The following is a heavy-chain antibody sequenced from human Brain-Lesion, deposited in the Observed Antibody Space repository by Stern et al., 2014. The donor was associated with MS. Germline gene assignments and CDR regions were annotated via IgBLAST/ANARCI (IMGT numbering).Heavy chain of an antibody. J-gene: IGHJ4*02. CDR3: ARRGDSSSSGFDY. D-gene: IGHD6-6*01. CDR1: GYRFTSNW. V-gene: IGHV5-51*01. Sequence: EVQLVESGAAVKKPGESLKISCKCSGYRFTSNWVGWGRLLPGKGLERKGIIWPGDSDPRSSPYFQGQVTISADKSISTAYLQWSSLQASDTAMYYCARRGDSSSSGFDYWGQGTLVIVSS. CDR2: IWPGDSDP.